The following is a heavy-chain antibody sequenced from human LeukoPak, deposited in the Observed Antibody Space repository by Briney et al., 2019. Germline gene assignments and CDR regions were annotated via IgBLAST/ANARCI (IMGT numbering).Heavy chain of an antibody. Sequence: SETLSLTCTVSGGSISSSSYYWGWIRQPPGKGLEWIGSIYYSGSTYYNPSLKSRVTISVDTSKNQFSLKLSSVTAADTAVYYYARPGYDYVWGSYRLSYYFDYWGQGTLVTVSS. V-gene: IGHV4-39*01. J-gene: IGHJ4*02. CDR2: IYYSGST. CDR1: GGSISSSSYY. D-gene: IGHD3-16*02. CDR3: ARPGYDYVWGSYRLSYYFDY.